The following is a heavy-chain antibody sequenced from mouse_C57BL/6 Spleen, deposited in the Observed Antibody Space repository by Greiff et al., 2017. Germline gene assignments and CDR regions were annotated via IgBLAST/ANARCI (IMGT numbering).Heavy chain of an antibody. V-gene: IGHV1-82*01. J-gene: IGHJ3*01. CDR1: GYAFSSSW. Sequence: VQLQQSGPELVKPGASVKISCKASGYAFSSSWMNWVKQRPGKGLEWIGRIYPGDGDTNYNEKFKGKATLTADKSSSTAYMQLSSLTSEDSAVYFCARGELTGTPPFDYWGQGTLVTVSA. D-gene: IGHD4-1*01. CDR3: ARGELTGTPPFDY. CDR2: IYPGDGDT.